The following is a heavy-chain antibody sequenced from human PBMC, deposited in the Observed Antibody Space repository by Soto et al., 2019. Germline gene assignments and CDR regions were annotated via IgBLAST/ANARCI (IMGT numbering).Heavy chain of an antibody. D-gene: IGHD2-21*02. Sequence: QVQLRESGPGLVKPSQTLSLTCTVSGASIGSGGYYWSWIRQHPGNGLEWIGYIYYTGSTYYSPSLKSRITISVDTSKNQFSLKLSSVTAADTAVDYCARGGNGGNSAPFDHWGQGTMVTVS. CDR3: ARGGNGGNSAPFDH. J-gene: IGHJ4*02. CDR2: IYYTGST. CDR1: GASIGSGGYY. V-gene: IGHV4-31*03.